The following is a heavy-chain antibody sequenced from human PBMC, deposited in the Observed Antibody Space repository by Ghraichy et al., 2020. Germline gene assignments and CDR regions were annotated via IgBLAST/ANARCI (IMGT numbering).Heavy chain of an antibody. J-gene: IGHJ5*02. CDR1: GGSISTYY. CDR3: ARWEGSGVIGFAP. Sequence: SETLSLTCTVSGGSISTYYWSWIRQPPGKGLEWIGYISYSGSTTYNPSLKSRVTMSVVTSKNQFSLKLTSVTAADTAVYYCARWEGSGVIGFAPWGQGTLVTVSS. V-gene: IGHV4-59*01. D-gene: IGHD1-26*01. CDR2: ISYSGST.